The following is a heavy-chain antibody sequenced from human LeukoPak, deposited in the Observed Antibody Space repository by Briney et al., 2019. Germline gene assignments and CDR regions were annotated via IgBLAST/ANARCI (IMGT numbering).Heavy chain of an antibody. J-gene: IGHJ3*02. V-gene: IGHV4-39*07. Sequence: SETLSLTCAVSGGSISSNSYFWGWIRQPPGKGLEWIGSVYDSGSTYYNPSLKSRVTISVDTSKNQFSLRLSSVTAADTAVYYCARPTAADDAFDIWGQGTMVTVSS. CDR1: GGSISSNSYF. D-gene: IGHD6-13*01. CDR2: VYDSGST. CDR3: ARPTAADDAFDI.